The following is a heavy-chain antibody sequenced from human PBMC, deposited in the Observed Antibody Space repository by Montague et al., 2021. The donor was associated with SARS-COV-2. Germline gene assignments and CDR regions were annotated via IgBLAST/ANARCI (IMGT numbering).Heavy chain of an antibody. J-gene: IGHJ6*02. CDR1: GGSISSYY. Sequence: SETVSLTCTVSGGSISSYYWSWIRQPPGKGLEWIGYIYYSGSTNYNPSLKSRVTISVDTSKNQFSLKLSSVTAADTAVYYCARGAGRGSGYGKYYYYYYGMDVWGQGTTVTVSS. CDR3: ARGAGRGSGYGKYYYYYYGMDV. V-gene: IGHV4-59*01. CDR2: IYYSGST. D-gene: IGHD5-12*01.